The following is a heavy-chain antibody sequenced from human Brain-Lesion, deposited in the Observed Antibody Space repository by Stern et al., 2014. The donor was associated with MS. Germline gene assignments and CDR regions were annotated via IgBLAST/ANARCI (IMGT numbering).Heavy chain of an antibody. CDR2: SDHSGST. CDR1: GGSISSSNW. V-gene: IGHV4-4*02. J-gene: IGHJ4*02. Sequence: VQLVESGPGLVKPSGTLSLTCAVSGGSISSSNWWSWVRQSPGKGLEWIGESDHSGSTIYNPSLKSRVTVSVDKSKHRFSLNLRSVTAADTAVYFCARFPASRPHVFDSWGQGTLVTVSS. CDR3: ARFPASRPHVFDS. D-gene: IGHD6-13*01.